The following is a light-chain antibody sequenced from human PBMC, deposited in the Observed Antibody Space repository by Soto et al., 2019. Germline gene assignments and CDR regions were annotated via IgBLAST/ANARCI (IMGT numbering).Light chain of an antibody. CDR1: QDISNY. CDR2: DAS. Sequence: DIQMTQSPSSLSASVGDRVTITCQASQDISNYLNWYQQKPGKAPKLLIYDASNLETGVPSRFSGSGSGKDFTFTISSLQPEDIATYYCQQYDNLPPVFGQGTRLEIK. J-gene: IGKJ5*01. V-gene: IGKV1-33*01. CDR3: QQYDNLPPV.